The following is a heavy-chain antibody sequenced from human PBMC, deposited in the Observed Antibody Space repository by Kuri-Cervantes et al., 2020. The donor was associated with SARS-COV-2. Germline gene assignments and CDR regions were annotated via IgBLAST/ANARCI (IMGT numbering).Heavy chain of an antibody. Sequence: ASVKVSCKASGYTFTSYGISWVRQAPGQGLEWMGWISAYNGNTNYAQKLQGRVTMTTDTSTSTAYMELRSLRSDDTAVYYCAKDPGIWAGSHLYYFDYWGQGTLVTVSS. CDR2: ISAYNGNT. CDR3: AKDPGIWAGSHLYYFDY. J-gene: IGHJ4*02. V-gene: IGHV1-18*01. D-gene: IGHD3/OR15-3a*01. CDR1: GYTFTSYG.